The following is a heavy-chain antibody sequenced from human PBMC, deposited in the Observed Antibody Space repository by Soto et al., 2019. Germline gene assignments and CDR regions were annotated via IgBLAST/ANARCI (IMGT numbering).Heavy chain of an antibody. CDR3: ASRTVTTWSEYFQQ. V-gene: IGHV4-31*03. CDR1: GGSISSGGYY. Sequence: QVQLQESGPGLVKPSQTLSLTCTVSGGSISSGGYYWSWIRQHPGKGLEWIGYIYYSGSTYYNPSLKSRVTISLDTSKNQFSLKLSSVTAADTAVYYCASRTVTTWSEYFQQWGQGTLVTVSS. J-gene: IGHJ1*01. CDR2: IYYSGST. D-gene: IGHD4-17*01.